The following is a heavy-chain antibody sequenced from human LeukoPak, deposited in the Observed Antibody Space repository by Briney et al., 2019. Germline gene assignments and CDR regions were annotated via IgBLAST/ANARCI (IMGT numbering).Heavy chain of an antibody. CDR1: GYTFTSYG. CDR2: ISAYNGNT. V-gene: IGHV1-18*01. D-gene: IGHD3-3*01. CDR3: ARDSITIFGVVISQGDY. J-gene: IGHJ4*02. Sequence: ASVKVSCKASGYTFTSYGISWVRQAPGQGLEWMGWISAYNGNTNYAQKLQGRVTMTTDTSTSTAYMELRSLRSDDTAVYYCARDSITIFGVVISQGDYWGQGTLVTVSS.